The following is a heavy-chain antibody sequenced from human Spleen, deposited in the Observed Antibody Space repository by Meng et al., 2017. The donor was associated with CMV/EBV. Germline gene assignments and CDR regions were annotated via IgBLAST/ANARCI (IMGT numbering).Heavy chain of an antibody. V-gene: IGHV4-59*01. CDR3: ARDRSSKYYYYGLDV. CDR1: GASINSYY. Sequence: SETLSLTCAVSGASINSYYWSWFRQPPGKGLEWIGFVDSSGGTNYNTSLKSPVTISVDTTKNQFSLKLTSVTAADTAVYFCARDRSSKYYYYGLDVWGQGTTVTVSS. CDR2: VDSSGGT. D-gene: IGHD2-2*01. J-gene: IGHJ6*02.